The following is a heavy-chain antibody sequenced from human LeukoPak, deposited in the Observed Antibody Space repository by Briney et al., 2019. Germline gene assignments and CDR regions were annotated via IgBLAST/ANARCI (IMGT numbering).Heavy chain of an antibody. CDR2: LYYSEIT. V-gene: IGHV4-39*01. CDR3: ARVVVVVTTWVFPYFVY. Sequence: PSETLSLTCSVSGLSLSSSIYFWRGIPQPPGEGVEWIGSLYYSEITYYNPSLKTRVTISVDTSKKQFSLKLSSVTAADTAVYYCARVVVVVTTWVFPYFVYWGHGNLVIVSS. J-gene: IGHJ4*01. CDR1: GLSLSSSIYF. D-gene: IGHD2-15*01.